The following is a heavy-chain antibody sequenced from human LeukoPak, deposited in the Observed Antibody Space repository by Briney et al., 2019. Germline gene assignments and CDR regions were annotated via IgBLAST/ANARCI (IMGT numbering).Heavy chain of an antibody. CDR2: INHSGST. V-gene: IGHV4-34*01. CDR3: ARRSDYDILTGYSNSRFDP. CDR1: GESFSGYY. D-gene: IGHD3-9*01. Sequence: SEILSLTCAVYGESFSGYYWSWIRQPPGKGLEWIGEINHSGSTNNNPTLKSRVTISVDMSKNQFSLKLSSVTAADTAVYYCARRSDYDILTGYSNSRFDPWGQGTLVTVSS. J-gene: IGHJ5*02.